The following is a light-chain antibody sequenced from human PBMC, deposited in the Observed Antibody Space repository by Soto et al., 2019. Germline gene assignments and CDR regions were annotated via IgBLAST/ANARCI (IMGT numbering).Light chain of an antibody. J-gene: IGKJ1*01. CDR3: QHYNSYGT. CDR2: AAS. V-gene: IGKV1-5*01. CDR1: QSISSW. Sequence: DIHLTQSPSSLSASVGDRVTITCRASQSISSWLAWYQQKPGKAPKLLIYAASSLQSGVPSRFSGSGSGTEFTLTISSLQPDDFATYYCQHYNSYGTFGQGTKVDIK.